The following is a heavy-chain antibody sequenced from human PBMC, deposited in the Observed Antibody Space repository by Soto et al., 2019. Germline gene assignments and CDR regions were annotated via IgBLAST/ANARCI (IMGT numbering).Heavy chain of an antibody. CDR3: ARGPMDYYGSGSYYNDVYYYYGMDV. Sequence: ASVKVSCKASGGTFSIYAIIWVRQAPGQGLEWMGGIIPIFGTANYAQKFQGRVTITADESTSTAYMELSSLRSEDTAVYYCARGPMDYYGSGSYYNDVYYYYGMDVWGQGTTVTVSS. D-gene: IGHD3-10*01. V-gene: IGHV1-69*13. CDR2: IIPIFGTA. J-gene: IGHJ6*02. CDR1: GGTFSIYA.